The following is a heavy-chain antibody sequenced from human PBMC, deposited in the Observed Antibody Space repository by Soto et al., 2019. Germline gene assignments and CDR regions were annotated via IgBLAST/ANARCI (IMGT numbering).Heavy chain of an antibody. J-gene: IGHJ4*02. CDR2: ISSSSSYI. D-gene: IGHD2-2*01. CDR1: GGTFRSYG. Sequence: GSLRLSSAASGGTFRSYGMNRVRQAPGKGLEWVSSISSSSSYIYYADSVKGRFTISRDNAKNSLYLQMNSLRAEDTAVYYCLSGSISSLGTTDYWGQGPLVTVSS. CDR3: LSGSISSLGTTDY. V-gene: IGHV3-21*01.